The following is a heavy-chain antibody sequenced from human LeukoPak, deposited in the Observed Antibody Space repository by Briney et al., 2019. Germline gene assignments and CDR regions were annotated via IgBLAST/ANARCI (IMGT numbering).Heavy chain of an antibody. CDR2: IYSGGST. Sequence: PGGSLRLSCAASGFTFSSYWMHWVRQAPGKGLEWVSVIYSGGSTYYADSVKGRFTISRDNSKNTLYLQMNSLRAEDTAVYYCVRDAPRDGGSWYVYWGQGTLVTVSS. J-gene: IGHJ4*02. CDR3: VRDAPRDGGSWYVY. V-gene: IGHV3-53*01. CDR1: GFTFSSYW. D-gene: IGHD6-13*01.